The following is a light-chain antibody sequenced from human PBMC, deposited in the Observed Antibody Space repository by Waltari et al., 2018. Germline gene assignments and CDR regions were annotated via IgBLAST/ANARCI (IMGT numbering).Light chain of an antibody. CDR3: QTWGTGPRV. V-gene: IGLV4-69*01. CDR2: VNSGGSH. CDR1: SGHSSYA. Sequence: QVVLTQSPSASASLGASVKLTCTLSSGHSSYAIAWHQQQPEKGPRYLMKVNSGGSHNKGDGIPERFSGSSSGAERYLTISGLQSEDEADYYCQTWGTGPRVFGGGTKLTVL. J-gene: IGLJ2*01.